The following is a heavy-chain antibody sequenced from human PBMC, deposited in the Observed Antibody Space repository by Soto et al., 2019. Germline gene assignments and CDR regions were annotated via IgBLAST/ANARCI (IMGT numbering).Heavy chain of an antibody. J-gene: IGHJ4*02. V-gene: IGHV7-4-1*01. Sequence: QVQLVQSGAESMKPGASVKVSCKGSGYNFNSHSINWLRQAPGQGLEWMGWINPNTGNTTYEQGFTGRFVFSVDTCVSTIYMQIFSLKADDSAVYYCARDRSSGSFDYWGQGTMVTVSS. D-gene: IGHD1-26*01. CDR2: INPNTGNT. CDR1: GYNFNSHS. CDR3: ARDRSSGSFDY.